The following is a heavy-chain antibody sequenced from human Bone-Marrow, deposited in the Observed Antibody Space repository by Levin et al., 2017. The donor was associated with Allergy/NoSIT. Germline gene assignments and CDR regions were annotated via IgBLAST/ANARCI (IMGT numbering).Heavy chain of an antibody. CDR3: ARDRLASLYYYSMDV. Sequence: LRLSCSVSGGSISSGCYYFIRVRQSAGKGLEWIGRSYTTASTNYNLSLESRVTISRDTFKKEVYLTLSSVTAADTALYYCARDRLASLYYYSMDVWGRATTVIVTS. CDR1: GGSISSGCYY. CDR2: SYTTAST. J-gene: IGHJ6*03. V-gene: IGHV4-61*02.